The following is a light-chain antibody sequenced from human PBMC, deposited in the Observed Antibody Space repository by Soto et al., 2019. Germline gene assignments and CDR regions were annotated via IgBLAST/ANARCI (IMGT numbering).Light chain of an antibody. J-gene: IGKJ5*01. Sequence: EIVMTQSPATLSVSPGERATLSCRASQSVSSNLAWYQQKPGQAPRLLIYGASTRATGIPARFSGSGSGTEFTLTISSLQSEDFAVYYCQQYGYSPPITFGQGTRLEIK. CDR3: QQYGYSPPIT. CDR1: QSVSSN. CDR2: GAS. V-gene: IGKV3-15*01.